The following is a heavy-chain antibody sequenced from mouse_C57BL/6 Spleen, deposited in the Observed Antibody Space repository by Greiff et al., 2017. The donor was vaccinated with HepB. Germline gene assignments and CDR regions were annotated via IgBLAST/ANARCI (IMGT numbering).Heavy chain of an antibody. Sequence: EVKLVESGGGLVQPGGSLKLSCAASGFTFSDYYMYWVRQTPEERLEWVAYISNCGGSTYYPDPVKGRFPISRDNAKNPLYLQMSRLKAEDTAIYYCARKFRNPRNYYGSSSYFDVWGTGTTVTVSS. CDR2: ISNCGGST. J-gene: IGHJ1*03. V-gene: IGHV5-12*01. D-gene: IGHD1-1*01. CDR3: ARKFRNPRNYYGSSSYFDV. CDR1: GFTFSDYY.